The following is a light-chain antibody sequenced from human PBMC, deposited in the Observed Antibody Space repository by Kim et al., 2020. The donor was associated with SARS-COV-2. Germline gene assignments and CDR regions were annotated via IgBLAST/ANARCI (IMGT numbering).Light chain of an antibody. CDR1: SSNIVNNY. V-gene: IGLV1-51*01. CDR3: GTWDSSLSAVV. J-gene: IGLJ2*01. Sequence: GRKVTISCAGSSSNIVNNYVSWYQQLPGTAPKLLIYDNNKRPSGIPDRFSGSKSGTSATLGITGLQTGDEADYYCGTWDSSLSAVVFGGGTKLTVL. CDR2: DNN.